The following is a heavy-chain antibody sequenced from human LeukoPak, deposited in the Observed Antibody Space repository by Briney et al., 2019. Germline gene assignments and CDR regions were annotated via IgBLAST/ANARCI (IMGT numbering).Heavy chain of an antibody. J-gene: IGHJ4*02. V-gene: IGHV1-69*13. CDR3: AKDGDCSGGSCYDY. CDR1: GGTFSSYA. D-gene: IGHD2-15*01. CDR2: IIPIFGTA. Sequence: ASVKVSCKAPGGTFSSYAISWVRQAPGQGLEWMGGIIPIFGTANYAQKFQGRVTITADESTSTAYMELSSLRSEDTAVYYCAKDGDCSGGSCYDYWGQGTLVTVSS.